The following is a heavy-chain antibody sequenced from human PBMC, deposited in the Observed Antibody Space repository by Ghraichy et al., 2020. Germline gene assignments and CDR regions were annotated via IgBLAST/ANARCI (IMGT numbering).Heavy chain of an antibody. CDR2: IIPIFGTA. D-gene: IGHD3-22*01. CDR1: GGTFSSYA. J-gene: IGHJ4*02. CDR3: ARGDYYDSSGYYDY. V-gene: IGHV1-69*05. Sequence: SVKVSCKASGGTFSSYAISWVRQAPGQGLEWMGGIIPIFGTANYAQKFQGRVTITTDESTSTAYMELSSLRSEDTAVYYCARGDYYDSSGYYDYWGQGTLVTVSS.